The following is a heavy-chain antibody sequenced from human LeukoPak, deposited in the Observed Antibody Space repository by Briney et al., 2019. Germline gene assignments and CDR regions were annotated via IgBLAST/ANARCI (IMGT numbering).Heavy chain of an antibody. CDR2: INPNSGGT. CDR3: ARVDAASLAVHY. J-gene: IGHJ4*02. Sequence: ASVKVSCKASGYTFTGYYLNWVRQAPGQGLEWMGRINPNSGGTNSGQKFQGRVTMPRDTSISTAYLELSSLTFDDTAVYYCARVDAASLAVHYWGQGTLVTVSS. D-gene: IGHD6-13*01. V-gene: IGHV1-2*02. CDR1: GYTFTGYY.